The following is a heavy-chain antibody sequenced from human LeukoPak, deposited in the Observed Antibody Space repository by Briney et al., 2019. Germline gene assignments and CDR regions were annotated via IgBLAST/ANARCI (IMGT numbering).Heavy chain of an antibody. V-gene: IGHV3-7*03. J-gene: IGHJ4*02. Sequence: PGGSLRLSCAASGFTFRSYWMSWVRHAPGKGLEWVANIKEDGSDKYYVDSVKGRFTISRDNAKNSLYLQMNSLRVEDTAVYYCARDDGIRTVDYWGQGALVTVSS. CDR1: GFTFRSYW. CDR2: IKEDGSDK. CDR3: ARDDGIRTVDY. D-gene: IGHD5-18*01.